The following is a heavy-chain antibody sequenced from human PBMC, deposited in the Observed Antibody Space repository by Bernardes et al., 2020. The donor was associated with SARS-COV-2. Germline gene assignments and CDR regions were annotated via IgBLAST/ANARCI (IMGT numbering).Heavy chain of an antibody. CDR1: GFTFNSYA. V-gene: IGHV3-23*01. J-gene: IGHJ4*02. Sequence: GGSLRLSCAASGFTFNSYAMSWVRQAPGKGLEWVSAISGSGGNTYYADSVKGRFTISRDNSKNTLYLQMNNLRAEDTAVYYCAKDRGSSGYIFWYFDHWGQGTLVTVSS. CDR2: ISGSGGNT. D-gene: IGHD3-22*01. CDR3: AKDRGSSGYIFWYFDH.